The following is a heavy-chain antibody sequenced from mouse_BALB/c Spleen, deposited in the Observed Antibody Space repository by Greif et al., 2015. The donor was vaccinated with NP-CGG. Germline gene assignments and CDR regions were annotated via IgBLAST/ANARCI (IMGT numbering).Heavy chain of an antibody. Sequence: QVQLKQSGAELMKPGASVKISCKATGYTFSSYWIEWVKQRPGHGLEWIGEILPGSGSTNYNKKFKGKATFTADTSSNTAYMQLSSLTSEDSAVYHCARYLDYYGSSYYAMDYWGQGTSVTVSS. CDR2: ILPGSGST. J-gene: IGHJ4*01. CDR1: GYTFSSYW. CDR3: ARYLDYYGSSYYAMDY. V-gene: IGHV1-9*01. D-gene: IGHD1-1*01.